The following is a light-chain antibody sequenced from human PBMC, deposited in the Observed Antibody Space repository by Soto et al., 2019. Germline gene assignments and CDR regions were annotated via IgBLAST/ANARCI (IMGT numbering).Light chain of an antibody. Sequence: EIVLTQSPGTLSLSPGERATLSCRASQSVSSSYLAWYQQTPGQAPRLLIYGASSRATGLPYRFSGSGSGTDFTITIRRFEHEAFAVYYWQQYGSSARTFGQGTKVEIK. J-gene: IGKJ1*01. CDR3: QQYGSSART. CDR2: GAS. CDR1: QSVSSSY. V-gene: IGKV3-20*01.